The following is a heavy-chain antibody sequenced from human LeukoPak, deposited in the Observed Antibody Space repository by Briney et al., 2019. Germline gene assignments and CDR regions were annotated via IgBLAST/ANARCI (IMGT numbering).Heavy chain of an antibody. CDR3: ARVGQAWIQLWFFDS. CDR2: INPSGGTT. V-gene: IGHV1-46*01. J-gene: IGHJ4*02. CDR1: GYTFTRYY. D-gene: IGHD5-18*01. Sequence: ASVKVSCKASGYTFTRYYIHWVRQAPGQGLEWIGIINPSGGTTDFAQKFQGRVTMTSDTSTSTVYMELSSLRSEDTAVYYCARVGQAWIQLWFFDSWGQGTLVTLS.